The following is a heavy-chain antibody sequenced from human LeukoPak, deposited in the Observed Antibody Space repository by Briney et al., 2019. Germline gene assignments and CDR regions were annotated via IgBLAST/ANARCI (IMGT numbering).Heavy chain of an antibody. CDR2: ISNDGTT. Sequence: PGGSLRLYCAASGFSFNDCTMNWVRQAPGKGLEWVAVISNDGTTYYIDSVKGRFTISRDNSKNTLYLQMNGLRAEDTAVYFCAKLVINNPFDNWGQGTLVTVSS. CDR3: AKLVINNPFDN. CDR1: GFSFNDCT. D-gene: IGHD2/OR15-2a*01. J-gene: IGHJ4*02. V-gene: IGHV3-23*01.